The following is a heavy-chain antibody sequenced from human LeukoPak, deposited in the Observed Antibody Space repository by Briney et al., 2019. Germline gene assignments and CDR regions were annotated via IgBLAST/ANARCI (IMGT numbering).Heavy chain of an antibody. Sequence: SVKVSCKASGGTFSSYAITWVRQAPGQGLEWMGGIIPIFGTANYAQKFQGRVTITADESTSTAYMELSSLRSEDTAVYYCARDLLSPGVTTGVDAFDIWGQGTMVTVSS. CDR1: GGTFSSYA. V-gene: IGHV1-69*01. D-gene: IGHD4-17*01. CDR3: ARDLLSPGVTTGVDAFDI. CDR2: IIPIFGTA. J-gene: IGHJ3*02.